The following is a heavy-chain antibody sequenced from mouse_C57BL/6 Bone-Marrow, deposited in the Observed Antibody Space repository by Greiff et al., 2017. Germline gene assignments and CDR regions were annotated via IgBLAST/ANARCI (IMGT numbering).Heavy chain of an antibody. CDR3: ARGGDSSGFYYFDY. D-gene: IGHD3-2*02. J-gene: IGHJ2*01. CDR1: GYTFTSYW. CDR2: IYPSDSET. V-gene: IGHV1-61*01. Sequence: QVQLQQPGAELVRPGSSVKLSCKASGYTFTSYWMDWVKQRPGQGLEWIGNIYPSDSETHYNQKFKDKATLTVDKSSSTAYMQLSSLTSEDSAVYYCARGGDSSGFYYFDYWGQGTTLTVSS.